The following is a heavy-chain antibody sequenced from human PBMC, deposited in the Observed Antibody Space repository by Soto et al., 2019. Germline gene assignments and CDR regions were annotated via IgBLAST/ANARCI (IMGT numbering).Heavy chain of an antibody. D-gene: IGHD5-18*01. V-gene: IGHV3-23*01. Sequence: PGGSMRLSCAASGFTFSSYAMSWVRQAPGKGLEWVSAISGSGGSTYYADSVKGRFTISRDNSKNTLYLQMNSLRAEDTAVYYCGSCIYTAMVISNYYSGMDVWCQGTTVT. J-gene: IGHJ6*02. CDR3: GSCIYTAMVISNYYSGMDV. CDR1: GFTFSSYA. CDR2: ISGSGGST.